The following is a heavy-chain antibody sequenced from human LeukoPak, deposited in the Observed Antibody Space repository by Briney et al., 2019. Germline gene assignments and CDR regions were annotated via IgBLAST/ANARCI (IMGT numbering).Heavy chain of an antibody. D-gene: IGHD5-24*01. CDR3: LKNAWMASTPLDY. CDR2: IRSDGIST. J-gene: IGHJ4*02. CDR1: GVTPRIYW. Sequence: GGSLRLSCAASGVTPRIYWMYCVRQAPGKGLVWVSRIRSDGISTNYADSVKGRFTISRDHAKNMLYSEMNSLKAEDTAVYYGLKNAWMASTPLDYWGQGTLVTVSS. V-gene: IGHV3-74*01.